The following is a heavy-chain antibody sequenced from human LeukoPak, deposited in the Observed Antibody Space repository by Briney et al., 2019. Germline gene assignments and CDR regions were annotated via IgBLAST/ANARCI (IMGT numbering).Heavy chain of an antibody. CDR3: AKYFYDYSYYGMDV. D-gene: IGHD2/OR15-2a*01. J-gene: IGHJ6*02. CDR2: ISGSRGST. V-gene: IGHV3-23*01. Sequence: GGSLRLSCAASGLTFSSHAMSWVRQAPGKGLEWVSTISGSRGSTYYADSVKGRFTISRDNSKNTLYLQMNSLRAEDTAVYYCAKYFYDYSYYGMDVWGQGTTVTVSS. CDR1: GLTFSSHA.